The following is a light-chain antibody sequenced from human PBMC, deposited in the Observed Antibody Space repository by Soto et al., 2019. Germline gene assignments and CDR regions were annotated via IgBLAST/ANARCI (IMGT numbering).Light chain of an antibody. Sequence: QSVLTQPTCVSGSPGQSITISCTGNHNDIGTYDYVSWYQQHPGRAPRLLIYGVTTRPSGISDRFSASKSGLTASLTISGLQPEDEADYYCSSFTSARIYVFGPGTKVTVL. CDR3: SSFTSARIYV. CDR2: GVT. CDR1: HNDIGTYDY. V-gene: IGLV2-14*03. J-gene: IGLJ1*01.